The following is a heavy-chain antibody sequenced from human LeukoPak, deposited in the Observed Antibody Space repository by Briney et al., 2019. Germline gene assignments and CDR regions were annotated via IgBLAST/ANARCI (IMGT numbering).Heavy chain of an antibody. Sequence: GGSLRLSCAASGFTFSSYSMNWVRQAPGKGLEWVSYISSSSSTTYYADSVKGRFTISRDNAKNSLYLQMNSLRAEDTAVYYCARNYYDSSGYPDNFDYWGQGTLVTVSS. CDR1: GFTFSSYS. J-gene: IGHJ4*02. CDR2: ISSSSSTT. V-gene: IGHV3-48*01. D-gene: IGHD3-22*01. CDR3: ARNYYDSSGYPDNFDY.